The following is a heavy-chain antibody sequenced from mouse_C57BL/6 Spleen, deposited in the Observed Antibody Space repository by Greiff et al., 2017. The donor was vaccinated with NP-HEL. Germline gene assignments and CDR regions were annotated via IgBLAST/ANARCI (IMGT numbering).Heavy chain of an antibody. CDR2: IYWDDDK. CDR1: GFSLSTSGMG. Sequence: QVTLKESGPGILQSSQTLSLTCSFSGFSLSTSGMGVSWIRQPSGKGLEWLAHIYWDDDKRYNPSLKSRLTISKDTSRNRVFLKITSVDTADTATYYCARNTDDYVCDYWGQGTTLTVSS. J-gene: IGHJ2*01. CDR3: ARNTDDYVCDY. V-gene: IGHV8-12*01. D-gene: IGHD2-4*01.